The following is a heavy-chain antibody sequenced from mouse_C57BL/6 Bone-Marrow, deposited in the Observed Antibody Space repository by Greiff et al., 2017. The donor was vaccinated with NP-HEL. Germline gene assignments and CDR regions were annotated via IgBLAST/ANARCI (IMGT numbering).Heavy chain of an antibody. J-gene: IGHJ3*01. CDR2: IDPSDSYT. Sequence: QVQLQQPGAELVMPGASVKLSCKASGYTFTSYWMHWVKQRPGQGLEWIGEIDPSDSYTNYNQKFKGKSTLTVDKSSSTAYMQLSSLTSEDSAVYYCARGGPSGYWGQGTLVTVSA. D-gene: IGHD6-1*01. CDR1: GYTFTSYW. CDR3: ARGGPSGY. V-gene: IGHV1-69*01.